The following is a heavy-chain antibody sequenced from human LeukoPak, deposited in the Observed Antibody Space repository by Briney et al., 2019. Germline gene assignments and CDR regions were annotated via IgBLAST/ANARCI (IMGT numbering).Heavy chain of an antibody. CDR2: ISSSGSTI. Sequence: GGSLRLSCAASGFTFSSYEMNWVRQAPGKGLEWVSYISSSGSTIYYADSVKGRFTISRDNAKNSLYLQMNSLRAEDTAVYYCARDDSWNDGPDYWGQGTLVTVSS. D-gene: IGHD1-1*01. CDR3: ARDDSWNDGPDY. CDR1: GFTFSSYE. V-gene: IGHV3-48*03. J-gene: IGHJ4*02.